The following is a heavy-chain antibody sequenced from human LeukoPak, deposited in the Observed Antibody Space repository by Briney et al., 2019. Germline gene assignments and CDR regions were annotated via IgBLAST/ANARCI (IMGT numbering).Heavy chain of an antibody. Sequence: PGGSLRLSCAASGFTFSSYWMSWVRQAPGKGLEWVANIKQDGSEKYYVDSVKGRFTISRDNAKNSLYLQMNSLRAEDTAVYYCAREGLLWFGELGGCYFDYWGQGTLVTVSS. CDR3: AREGLLWFGELGGCYFDY. V-gene: IGHV3-7*01. J-gene: IGHJ4*02. D-gene: IGHD3-10*01. CDR1: GFTFSSYW. CDR2: IKQDGSEK.